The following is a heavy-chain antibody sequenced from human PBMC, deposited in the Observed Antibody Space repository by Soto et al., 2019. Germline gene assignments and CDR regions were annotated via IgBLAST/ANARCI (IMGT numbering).Heavy chain of an antibody. CDR2: VSAGGDMT. CDR3: ARGDRGGSGSPASYYYSGLDV. CDR1: GVTFSSYA. V-gene: IGHV3-23*01. D-gene: IGHD3-10*01. Sequence: DVQLLESGGDLVQPGGSLRLSCAASGVTFSSYAMIWVRQAPGKGLEWVSSVSAGGDMTYYSDSVKGRFTISRDNSNNALFMQMNSLRAEDTALYYCARGDRGGSGSPASYYYSGLDVWGQGTTVTVSS. J-gene: IGHJ6*02.